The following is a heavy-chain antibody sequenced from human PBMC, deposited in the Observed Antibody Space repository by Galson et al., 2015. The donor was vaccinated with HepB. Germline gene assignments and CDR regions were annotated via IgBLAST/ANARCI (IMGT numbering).Heavy chain of an antibody. CDR3: ARFSYDFWSGYYYYMDV. J-gene: IGHJ6*03. CDR1: GFTFSDYY. D-gene: IGHD3-3*01. V-gene: IGHV3-11*06. Sequence: SLRLSCAASGFTFSDYYMSWTRQAPGRGLEWVSYISSSSSYTNYADSVKGRFTISRDNAKNSLYLQMNSLRAEDTAVYYCARFSYDFWSGYYYYMDVWGKGTTVTVSS. CDR2: ISSSSSYT.